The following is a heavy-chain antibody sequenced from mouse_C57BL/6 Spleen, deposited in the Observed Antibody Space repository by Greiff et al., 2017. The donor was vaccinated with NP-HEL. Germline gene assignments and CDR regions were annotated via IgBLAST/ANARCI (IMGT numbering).Heavy chain of an antibody. V-gene: IGHV1-82*01. J-gene: IGHJ2*01. CDR1: GYAFSSSW. CDR2: IYPGDGDT. CDR3: ARRGPYYFDY. Sequence: QVQLQQSGPELVKPGASVKISCTASGYAFSSSWMNWVKQRPGKGLEWIGRIYPGDGDTNYNGKFKGKATLTADKSSSTAYMQLSSLTSEDSAVYFCARRGPYYFDYWGQGTTLTVSS.